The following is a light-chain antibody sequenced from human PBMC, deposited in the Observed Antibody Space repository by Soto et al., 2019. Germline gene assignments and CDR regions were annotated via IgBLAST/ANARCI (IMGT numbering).Light chain of an antibody. Sequence: QSALTQPASVSGSPGQSITISCTGTSSDVGSHNLVSWYPQHPGQAPKLMIYEVSKRPLGVSARFSASKSGNTASLTISGLQAEDEADYYCCSYVGSRAVFGGGTQLTVL. CDR1: SSDVGSHNL. J-gene: IGLJ7*01. CDR3: CSYVGSRAV. V-gene: IGLV2-23*02. CDR2: EVS.